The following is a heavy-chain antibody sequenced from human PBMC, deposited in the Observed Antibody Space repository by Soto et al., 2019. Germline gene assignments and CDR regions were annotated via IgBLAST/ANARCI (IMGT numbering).Heavy chain of an antibody. D-gene: IGHD3-16*02. CDR1: GGSISSSSYY. Sequence: SETLSLTCTVSGGSISSSSYYWGWIRQPPGKGLEWIGSIYYSGSTYYNPSLKSRVTISVDTSKNQFSLKLSSVAAADTAVYYCARGLSYDYIWGSYRFYAFDIWGQGTMVT. V-gene: IGHV4-39*01. CDR3: ARGLSYDYIWGSYRFYAFDI. J-gene: IGHJ3*02. CDR2: IYYSGST.